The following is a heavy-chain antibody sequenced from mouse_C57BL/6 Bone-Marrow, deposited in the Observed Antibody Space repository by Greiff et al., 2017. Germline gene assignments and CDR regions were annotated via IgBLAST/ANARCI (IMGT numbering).Heavy chain of an antibody. CDR2: IDPSDSYT. Sequence: QVQLQQPGAELVMPGASVKLSCKASGYTFTSYWMHWVKQRPGQGLEWIGEIDPSDSYTNYNQKFKGKYTLTVDKSSSTAYMQLSSLTSEDSAVYYCARGGYLAWFAYWGQGTLVTVSA. CDR3: ARGGYLAWFAY. CDR1: GYTFTSYW. J-gene: IGHJ3*01. D-gene: IGHD2-3*01. V-gene: IGHV1-69*01.